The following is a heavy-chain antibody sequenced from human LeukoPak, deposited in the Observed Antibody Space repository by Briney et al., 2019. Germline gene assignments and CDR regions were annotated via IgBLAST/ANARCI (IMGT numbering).Heavy chain of an antibody. Sequence: SVKVSCKASGGTFSSYAISWVRQAPGQGLEWMGRIIPILGIANYAQKFQGRVTITADKSTSTAYMELSSLRSEDTAVYYCAIDGSGSYYNNQDYFDYWGQGTLVTVSS. D-gene: IGHD3-10*01. J-gene: IGHJ4*02. V-gene: IGHV1-69*04. CDR3: AIDGSGSYYNNQDYFDY. CDR1: GGTFSSYA. CDR2: IIPILGIA.